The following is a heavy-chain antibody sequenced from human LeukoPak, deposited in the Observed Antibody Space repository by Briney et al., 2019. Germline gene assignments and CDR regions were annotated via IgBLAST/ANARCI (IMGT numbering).Heavy chain of an antibody. CDR2: INHSGST. CDR1: GGSFSGYY. D-gene: IGHD2-2*01. J-gene: IGHJ5*02. V-gene: IGHV4-34*01. CDR3: ARHRGIVVVPAANWFDP. Sequence: SETLSLTCAVYGGSFSGYYWSWIRQPPGKGLEWIGEINHSGSTNYNPSLKSRVTISVDTSKNQFSLKLSSVTAADTAVYYCARHRGIVVVPAANWFDPWGQGTLVTVSS.